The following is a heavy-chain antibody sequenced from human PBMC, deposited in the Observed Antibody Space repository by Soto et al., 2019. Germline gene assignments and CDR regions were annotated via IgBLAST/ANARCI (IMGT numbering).Heavy chain of an antibody. Sequence: KVSCKASGYTFTSYGLSWVRQAPGQGLEWMGWISAYNGNTNYAQKLQGRVTMTTDTSTSTAYMELRSLRSDDTAVYYCAMGPHTAMVHYYYYGMDVWGQGTTVTVSS. CDR3: AMGPHTAMVHYYYYGMDV. CDR1: GYTFTSYG. CDR2: ISAYNGNT. V-gene: IGHV1-18*04. D-gene: IGHD5-18*01. J-gene: IGHJ6*02.